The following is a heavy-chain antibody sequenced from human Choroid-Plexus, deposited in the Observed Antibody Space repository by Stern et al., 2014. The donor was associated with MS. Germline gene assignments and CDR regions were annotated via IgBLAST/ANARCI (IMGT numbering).Heavy chain of an antibody. J-gene: IGHJ5*02. CDR3: AKDRQYLTYFFDH. CDR2: VSYDGSNK. Sequence: QMQLVQSGGGVVQPGRPLRLSCVASGFTLGSCAMHWVRQAPGKGLEWVAGVSYDGSNKYYADSVKGRFTISRDNSQNTLYMQMSSLRPEDTAVYYCAKDRQYLTYFFDHWGKGSLVTVSS. V-gene: IGHV3-30*18. CDR1: GFTLGSCA. D-gene: IGHD2/OR15-2a*01.